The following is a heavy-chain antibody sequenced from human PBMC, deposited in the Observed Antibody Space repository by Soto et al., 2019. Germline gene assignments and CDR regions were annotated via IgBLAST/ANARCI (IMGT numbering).Heavy chain of an antibody. CDR3: ARVKRLRAVAGTSYWFDP. CDR2: IYYSGST. CDR1: GGSISSYY. V-gene: IGHV4-59*01. J-gene: IGHJ5*02. D-gene: IGHD6-19*01. Sequence: QVQLQESGPGLVKPAETLSLTCTVSGGSISSYYWSWIRQPPGKGLEWIGYIYYSGSTNYNPSLKSRVSISVDTSKNQFSLKLSSVTAADTAVYYCARVKRLRAVAGTSYWFDPWGQGTLVTVSS.